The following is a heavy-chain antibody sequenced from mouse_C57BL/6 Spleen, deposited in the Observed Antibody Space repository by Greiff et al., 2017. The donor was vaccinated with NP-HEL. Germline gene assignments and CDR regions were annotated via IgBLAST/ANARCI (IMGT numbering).Heavy chain of an antibody. CDR1: GYTFTSYW. J-gene: IGHJ3*01. D-gene: IGHD1-1*01. V-gene: IGHV1-55*01. CDR3: ARWDYGRGAWFAY. CDR2: IYPGSGST. Sequence: QVQLQQPGAELVKPGASVKMSCKASGYTFTSYWITWVKQRPGQGLEWIGDIYPGSGSTNYNEKFKSKATRTVDTSSSTAYMQLSSLTSEDSAVYYCARWDYGRGAWFAYWGQGTLVTVAA.